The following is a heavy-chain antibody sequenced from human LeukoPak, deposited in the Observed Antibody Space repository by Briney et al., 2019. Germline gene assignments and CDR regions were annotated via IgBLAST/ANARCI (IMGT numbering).Heavy chain of an antibody. CDR2: ISAYNGNT. CDR3: ARDLCSSTSCYENWFDP. Sequence: GSSVKVSCKASGGTFSSYAISWVRQAPGQGLEWMGWISAYNGNTNYAQKLQGRVTMTTDTSTSTAYMELRSLRSDDTAVYYCARDLCSSTSCYENWFDPWGQGTLVTVSS. CDR1: GGTFSSYA. D-gene: IGHD2-2*01. V-gene: IGHV1-18*01. J-gene: IGHJ5*02.